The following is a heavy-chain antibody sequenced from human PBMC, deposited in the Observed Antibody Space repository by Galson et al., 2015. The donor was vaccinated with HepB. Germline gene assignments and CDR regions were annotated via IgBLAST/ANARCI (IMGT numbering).Heavy chain of an antibody. CDR2: ISAYNGNT. Sequence: SVKVSCKASGYTFTSYGISWVRQAPGQGLEWMGWISAYNGNTNYAQKLQGRVTMTTDTSTSTAYMELRSLGSDDTAVYYCARDPGGSYSKGVPVWGQGTLVTVSS. D-gene: IGHD1-26*01. CDR3: ARDPGGSYSKGVPV. J-gene: IGHJ4*02. V-gene: IGHV1-18*01. CDR1: GYTFTSYG.